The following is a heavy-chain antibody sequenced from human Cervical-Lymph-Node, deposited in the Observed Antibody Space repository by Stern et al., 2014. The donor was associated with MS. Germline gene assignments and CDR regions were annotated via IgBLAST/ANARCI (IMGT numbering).Heavy chain of an antibody. V-gene: IGHV3-53*01. CDR2: TYSGGNT. Sequence: EVQLVQSGGGLIQPGGSLRLSCAASGFTVSGNYVTWVPQAPGKGLEWVSVTYSGGNTYYADSVQGRFTVSRDNSRNTLFLQMNGLRAEDTAVYYCALTRETDEYLHHWGQGTLVTVSS. J-gene: IGHJ1*01. CDR1: GFTVSGNY. CDR3: ALTRETDEYLHH.